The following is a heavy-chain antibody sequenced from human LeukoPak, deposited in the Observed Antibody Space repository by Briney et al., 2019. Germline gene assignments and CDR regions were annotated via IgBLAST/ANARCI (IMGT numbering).Heavy chain of an antibody. J-gene: IGHJ4*02. CDR2: IYYSGGT. CDR1: GGSISSSSYY. CDR3: ARQGSYGSTHYFDY. V-gene: IGHV4-39*01. D-gene: IGHD5-18*01. Sequence: SETLSLTCTVSGGSISSSSYYWGWIRQPPGKGLEWIGSIYYSGGTYYNPSLKSRVTISVDTSKNQFSLKLSSVTAADTAVYYCARQGSYGSTHYFDYWGQGTLVTVSS.